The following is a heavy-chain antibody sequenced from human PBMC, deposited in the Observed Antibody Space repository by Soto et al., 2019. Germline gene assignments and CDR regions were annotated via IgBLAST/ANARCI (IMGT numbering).Heavy chain of an antibody. CDR1: GGSISSGGYY. Sequence: QVQLQESGPGLVKPSQTLSLTCTVSGGSISSGGYYWSWIRQHPGKGLEWIGYIYYSGSTYYNPSLKIRVTISVDTSKNQFSLKLSSVTAADTAVYYCARDNLNGDYGGIDYWGQGTLVTVSS. CDR2: IYYSGST. D-gene: IGHD4-17*01. V-gene: IGHV4-31*03. J-gene: IGHJ4*02. CDR3: ARDNLNGDYGGIDY.